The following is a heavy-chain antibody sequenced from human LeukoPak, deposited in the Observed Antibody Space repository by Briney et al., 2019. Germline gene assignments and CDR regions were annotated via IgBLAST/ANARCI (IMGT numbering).Heavy chain of an antibody. CDR3: ARRDGSGYYYVFDY. V-gene: IGHV1-46*01. CDR2: INPSGGST. D-gene: IGHD3-22*01. CDR1: GYTFTRFY. J-gene: IGHJ4*02. Sequence: ASVKVFCKASGYTFTRFYMHWVRQAPGQGLEGRGIINPSGGSTSYAQKFQGRVTMIRRMSTRTVHMALSRVSCGDTRVLLCARRDGSGYYYVFDYWGQGTLVTFSS.